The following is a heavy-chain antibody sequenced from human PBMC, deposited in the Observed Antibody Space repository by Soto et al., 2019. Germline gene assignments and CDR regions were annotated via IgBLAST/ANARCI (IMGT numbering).Heavy chain of an antibody. Sequence: QVHLVQSGAEVKKPGASVKVSCQGSGYAFTTYGITWVRQAPGQGLEWRGWISAHNGNTNYAQKLQGRVTVIRDTSTSTAYMELRSLRYDDTAVYYCARGMYGDYWGQGALVTVSS. D-gene: IGHD2-8*01. J-gene: IGHJ4*02. CDR3: ARGMYGDY. CDR2: ISAHNGNT. CDR1: GYAFTTYG. V-gene: IGHV1-18*01.